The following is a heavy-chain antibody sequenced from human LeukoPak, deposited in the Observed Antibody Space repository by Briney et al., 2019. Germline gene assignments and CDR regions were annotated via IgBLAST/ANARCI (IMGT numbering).Heavy chain of an antibody. Sequence: SETLSLTCTVSGASISSYNWNWIRQPPGKGLEWIGYIYYSGGTNYNPSLKSRVTTSVDTSKNQFSLKLSSVTAADTAVYYCARDYYDSSGYWGADAFDIWGQGTMVTVSS. CDR3: ARDYYDSSGYWGADAFDI. CDR2: IYYSGGT. CDR1: GASISSYN. V-gene: IGHV4-59*01. J-gene: IGHJ3*02. D-gene: IGHD3-22*01.